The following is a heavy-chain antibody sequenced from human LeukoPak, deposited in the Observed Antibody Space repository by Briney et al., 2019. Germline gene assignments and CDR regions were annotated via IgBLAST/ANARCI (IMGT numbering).Heavy chain of an antibody. V-gene: IGHV3-11*01. Sequence: GGSLRLSCAASGFTFSDYYMSWIRQAQGKGLEWISYISSSGSTIYYADSAKGRFTISRDNAKNSLYLQMNSLRAEDTAVYYCARVLREWLLFGWFDPWGQGTLVTVSS. J-gene: IGHJ5*02. CDR2: ISSSGSTI. CDR3: ARVLREWLLFGWFDP. CDR1: GFTFSDYY. D-gene: IGHD3-3*01.